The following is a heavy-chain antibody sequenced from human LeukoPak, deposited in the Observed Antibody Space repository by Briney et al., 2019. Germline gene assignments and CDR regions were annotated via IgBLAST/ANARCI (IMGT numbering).Heavy chain of an antibody. CDR2: INHSGST. Sequence: SETLSLTCAVYGGSFSGYYWSWIRQPPGKGLEWIGEINHSGSTNYNPSLKSRVTISVDTSKNQFSLKLSSVTAADTAVYYCARGHGEEDMVEVVAATRNYYYYGMDVWGQGTTVTVSS. D-gene: IGHD2-15*01. CDR1: GGSFSGYY. J-gene: IGHJ6*02. V-gene: IGHV4-34*01. CDR3: ARGHGEEDMVEVVAATRNYYYYGMDV.